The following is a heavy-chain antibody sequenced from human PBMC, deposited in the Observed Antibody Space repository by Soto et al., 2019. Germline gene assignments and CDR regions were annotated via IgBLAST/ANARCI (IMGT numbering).Heavy chain of an antibody. CDR1: CGSLGGYY. Sequence: SETLSLTWAVYCGSLGGYYWSWIRQPPGKALEWIGEFIHSGNSSYNPSLKSRIRISVDTSKNQFSLKMNSVTAADTAVYYCARDYRTPSAGAMDVWGQGTTVTVSS. D-gene: IGHD2-15*01. CDR3: ARDYRTPSAGAMDV. J-gene: IGHJ6*02. CDR2: FIHSGNS. V-gene: IGHV4-34*12.